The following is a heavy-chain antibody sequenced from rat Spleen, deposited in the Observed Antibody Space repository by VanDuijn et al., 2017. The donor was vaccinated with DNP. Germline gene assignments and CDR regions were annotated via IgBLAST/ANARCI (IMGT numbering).Heavy chain of an antibody. Sequence: QVQLKESGPGLVQPSQTLSLTCTVSGFSLTNYGVSWVRQPPGKVLEWIAAISSGGSTYYNSALKSRLSISRDTSKSQVFLKMNSLQTEDTAIYYCTRGVTTVVTGWFAYWGQGTLVTVSS. CDR2: ISSGGST. V-gene: IGHV2S12*01. CDR3: TRGVTTVVTGWFAY. D-gene: IGHD1-1*01. CDR1: GFSLTNYG. J-gene: IGHJ3*01.